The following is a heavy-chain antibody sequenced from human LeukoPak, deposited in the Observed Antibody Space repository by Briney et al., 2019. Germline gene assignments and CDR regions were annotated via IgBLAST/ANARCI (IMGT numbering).Heavy chain of an antibody. Sequence: GGSLRLACAASGFTVSNSFMSWVRQAPGKGLEWVSFIYSGGTTYYGDSVKGRFTICRDNSKNTLYLQMNSLRAEDTAVYYCARDRRDLSGKEYYFDCWGQGTLVTVSS. J-gene: IGHJ4*02. CDR1: GFTVSNSF. CDR2: IYSGGTT. V-gene: IGHV3-66*01. CDR3: ARDRRDLSGKEYYFDC. D-gene: IGHD3-16*02.